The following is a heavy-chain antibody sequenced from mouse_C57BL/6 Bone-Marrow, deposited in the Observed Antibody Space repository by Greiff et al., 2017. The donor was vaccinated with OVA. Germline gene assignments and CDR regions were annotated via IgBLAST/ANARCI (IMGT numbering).Heavy chain of an antibody. V-gene: IGHV1-82*01. J-gene: IGHJ4*01. CDR1: GYAFSSSW. CDR2: IYPGDGDT. Sequence: QVQLQQSGPELVKPGASVKISCKASGYAFSSSWMNWVKQRPGKGLEWIGRIYPGDGDTNYNGKLKGKATLTADKSSSTAYMQLSSLTSEDSAVYFCARFYGSSYHAMDYWGQGTSVTVSS. D-gene: IGHD1-1*01. CDR3: ARFYGSSYHAMDY.